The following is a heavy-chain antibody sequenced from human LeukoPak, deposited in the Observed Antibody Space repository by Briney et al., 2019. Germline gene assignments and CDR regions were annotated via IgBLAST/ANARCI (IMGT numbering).Heavy chain of an antibody. CDR3: AELGITMIGGV. CDR1: GFTFRNYA. J-gene: IGHJ6*04. Sequence: GALRLSCAASGFTFRNYAMSWVRQAPGKGLGWVSYISSSGSTIYYADSVKGRFTISRDNAKNSLYLQMNSLRAEDTAVYYCAELGITMIGGVWGKGTTVTISS. D-gene: IGHD3-10*02. CDR2: ISSSGSTI. V-gene: IGHV3-48*03.